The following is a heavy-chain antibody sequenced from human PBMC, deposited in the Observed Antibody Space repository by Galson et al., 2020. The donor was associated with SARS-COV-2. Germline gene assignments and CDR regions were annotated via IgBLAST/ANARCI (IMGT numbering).Heavy chain of an antibody. Sequence: GVSLRLSCAASGFTFSSYSMNWVRQAPGKGLEWVSSISSSSSYIYYADSVKGRFTISRDNAKNSLYLQMNSLRAEDTAVYYCARDQAAAGDVYYYYYMDVWGKGTTVTISS. D-gene: IGHD6-13*01. J-gene: IGHJ6*03. CDR3: ARDQAAAGDVYYYYYMDV. V-gene: IGHV3-21*01. CDR1: GFTFSSYS. CDR2: ISSSSSYI.